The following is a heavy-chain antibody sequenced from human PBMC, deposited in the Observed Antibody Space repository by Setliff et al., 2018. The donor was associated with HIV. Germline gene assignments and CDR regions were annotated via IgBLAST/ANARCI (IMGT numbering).Heavy chain of an antibody. J-gene: IGHJ6*03. D-gene: IGHD2-2*01. CDR3: ARQRDPPGTSWIFYYYYMDL. CDR2: IYYSGST. CDR1: GGSISSSSYY. V-gene: IGHV4-39*01. Sequence: SETLSLTCTVSGGSISSSSYYWGWIRQPPGKGLEWIGSIYYSGSTYYNPSLSSRLTIYVDTSKNQVSLRLSSVTAADTGVYYCARQRDPPGTSWIFYYYYMDLWGGGTTVTVSS.